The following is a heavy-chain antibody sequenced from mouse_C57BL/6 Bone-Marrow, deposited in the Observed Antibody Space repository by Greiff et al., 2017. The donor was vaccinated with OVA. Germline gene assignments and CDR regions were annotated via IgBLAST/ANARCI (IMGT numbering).Heavy chain of an antibody. CDR2: IWSGGST. CDR3: ARVYYDYDGGFAY. D-gene: IGHD2-4*01. V-gene: IGHV2-2*01. J-gene: IGHJ3*01. CDR1: GFSLTSYG. Sequence: QVQLQQSGPGLVQPSQSLSITCTVSGFSLTSYGVHWVRQSPGKGLEWLGVIWSGGSTDYNAAFISRLSISKDNSKSQVFFKMNSLRADDTAIYYCARVYYDYDGGFAYWGQGTLVTVSA.